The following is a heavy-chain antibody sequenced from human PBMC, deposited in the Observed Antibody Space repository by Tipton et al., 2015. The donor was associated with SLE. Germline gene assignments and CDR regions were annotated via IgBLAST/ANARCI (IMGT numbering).Heavy chain of an antibody. CDR1: GYTFTTYG. J-gene: IGHJ4*02. CDR2: ISAYNGYT. CDR3: ARGPLSSSWFHFDH. Sequence: QSGPEVKKPGASVKVSCKASGYTFTTYGISWVRQAPGQGLEWMGWISAYNGYTNYAQKLQGRVTMTTDTSTSTAYMELRGLRSDDTAVYFCARGPLSSSWFHFDHWGQGPLVTVS. D-gene: IGHD6-13*01. V-gene: IGHV1-18*01.